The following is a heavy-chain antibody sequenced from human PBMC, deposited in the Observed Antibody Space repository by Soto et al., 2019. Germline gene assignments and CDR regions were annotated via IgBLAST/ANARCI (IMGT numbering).Heavy chain of an antibody. Sequence: PGESLKVSCKGSGYSFTSYWISWVRQMPGKGLEWMGRIDPSDSYTNYSPSFQGHVTISADKSISTAYLQWSSLKASDTAMYYCAAQLYSGSWYADYWGQGTLVTVSS. J-gene: IGHJ4*02. CDR3: AAQLYSGSWYADY. V-gene: IGHV5-10-1*01. CDR1: GYSFTSYW. CDR2: IDPSDSYT. D-gene: IGHD6-13*01.